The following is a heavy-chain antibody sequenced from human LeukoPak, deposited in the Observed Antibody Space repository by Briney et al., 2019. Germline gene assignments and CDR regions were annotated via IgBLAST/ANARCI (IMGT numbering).Heavy chain of an antibody. D-gene: IGHD3-22*01. V-gene: IGHV3-7*01. CDR3: ATSHDSAGDD. CDR1: GFAFSDSW. J-gene: IGHJ4*02. Sequence: GGSLRLSCAASGFAFSDSWMSWVSQAPGKGLEWVANIRHDGNAKYYVPSVRGRFTISRDNAKNSLYLQMNSLTDEDTAVYYCATSHDSAGDDWGQGTLVTVSS. CDR2: IRHDGNAK.